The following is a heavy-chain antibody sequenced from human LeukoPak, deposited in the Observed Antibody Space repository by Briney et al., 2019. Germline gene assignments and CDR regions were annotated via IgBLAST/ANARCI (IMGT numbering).Heavy chain of an antibody. J-gene: IGHJ4*02. V-gene: IGHV4-59*08. Sequence: PSETLSLTCPVSGGSISTYYWSWIRQPPGKGLEWIGNTYYTGSTNYNPSLKSRVAISVDTSKNQFSLKLSSVTAADTAVYYCARHMFPIVGVAYWGQGTLVTVSS. CDR2: TYYTGST. CDR1: GGSISTYY. D-gene: IGHD1-26*01. CDR3: ARHMFPIVGVAY.